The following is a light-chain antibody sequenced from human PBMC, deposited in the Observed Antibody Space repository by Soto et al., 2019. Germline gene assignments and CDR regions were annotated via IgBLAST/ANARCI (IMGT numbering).Light chain of an antibody. Sequence: DIVLTQSPATLSLSPGERATLSSRASQSVSNYLAWYQQKPGQAPRLLIYDASNRATGIPARFSGSGSGTDFTLTISSLEPEDFAVYYCQQRSNWPPRITFGGGTKVEIK. CDR1: QSVSNY. V-gene: IGKV3-11*01. CDR2: DAS. J-gene: IGKJ4*01. CDR3: QQRSNWPPRIT.